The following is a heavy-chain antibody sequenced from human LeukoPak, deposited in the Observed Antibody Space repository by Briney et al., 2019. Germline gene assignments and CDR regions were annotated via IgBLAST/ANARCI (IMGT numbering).Heavy chain of an antibody. CDR3: ARRLRGVVTRYFDY. V-gene: IGHV4-39*01. CDR2: IHYSGST. CDR1: GGSISSSSYY. D-gene: IGHD4-23*01. Sequence: SETLSLTCTVSGGSISSSSYYWGWIPQPPGKGLEWIGSIHYSGSTYYNPSLNSRATISVDTSKYQFSLKMSSVTDAATAEYCCARRLRGVVTRYFDYWGQGTLVTVSS. J-gene: IGHJ4*02.